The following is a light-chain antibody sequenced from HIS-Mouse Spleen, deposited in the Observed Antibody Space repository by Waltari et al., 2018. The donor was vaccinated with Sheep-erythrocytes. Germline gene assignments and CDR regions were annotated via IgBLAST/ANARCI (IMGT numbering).Light chain of an antibody. CDR3: QAWDSSTVV. V-gene: IGLV3-1*01. CDR1: KVGEKY. J-gene: IGLJ2*01. Sequence: SYELTQPPSVSVSPGQTASITCSGEKVGEKYACWYQQKPGQSPVLVIYQDSKRPSGIPERFSGYNSGNTATLTISGTQAMDEADYYCQAWDSSTVVFGGGTKLTVL. CDR2: QDS.